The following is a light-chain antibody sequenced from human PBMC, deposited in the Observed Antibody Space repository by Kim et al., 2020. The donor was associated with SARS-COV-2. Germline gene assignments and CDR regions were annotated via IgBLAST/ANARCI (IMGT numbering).Light chain of an antibody. J-gene: IGKJ1*01. CDR2: SVS. V-gene: IGKV3-15*01. Sequence: SVSPGESATLSCRASQTIAYNLAWYQQKRGQAPRLLMYSVSTRATGGPARFSGSGSGTDFTLTISSLQSEDFAVYYCQQYNNWPSFGQGTKVDIK. CDR1: QTIAYN. CDR3: QQYNNWPS.